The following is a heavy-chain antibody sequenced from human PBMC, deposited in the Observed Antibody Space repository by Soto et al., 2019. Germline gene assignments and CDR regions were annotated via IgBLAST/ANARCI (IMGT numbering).Heavy chain of an antibody. Sequence: PSETLSLTCTVSGGSISSYYWSWIRQPPGKGLKRIGYIYYSGSTNYNPSLKSRVTISVDTSKNQFSLKLSSVTAADTAVYYCARAVSGYDYSWFDPWGQGTLVTVS. J-gene: IGHJ5*02. CDR1: GGSISSYY. CDR3: ARAVSGYDYSWFDP. V-gene: IGHV4-59*01. D-gene: IGHD5-12*01. CDR2: IYYSGST.